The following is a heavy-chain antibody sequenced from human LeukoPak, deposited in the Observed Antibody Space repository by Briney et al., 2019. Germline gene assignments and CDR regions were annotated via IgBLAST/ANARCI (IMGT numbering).Heavy chain of an antibody. D-gene: IGHD2-2*01. V-gene: IGHV4-59*01. J-gene: IGHJ6*03. CDR3: ARGAYCGSATCPGALAGRDYYYMDV. Sequence: LETLSLTCTVAGGSISSYYWSWIRQPPGKGLEWIGYIYYSGSTNYNPSLKSRVTISVDTSKNQFSLTLSSVTAADTAVYYCARGAYCGSATCPGALAGRDYYYMDVWGKGTTVTVSS. CDR2: IYYSGST. CDR1: GGSISSYY.